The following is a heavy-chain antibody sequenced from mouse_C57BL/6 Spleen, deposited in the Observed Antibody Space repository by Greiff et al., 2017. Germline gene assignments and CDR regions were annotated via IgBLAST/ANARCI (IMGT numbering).Heavy chain of an antibody. J-gene: IGHJ2*01. CDR1: GYTFTSYW. Sequence: QVQLQQPGTELVKPGASVKLSCKASGYTFTSYWMHWVKQRPGQGLEWIGNINPSHGGTNYTEKFKSKATLTVDKSSRPAYMQLHSPASEDSAVYFWVLLPRVYHWGPGTTPTGSS. D-gene: IGHD1-1*01. V-gene: IGHV1-53*01. CDR2: INPSHGGT. CDR3: VLLPRVYH.